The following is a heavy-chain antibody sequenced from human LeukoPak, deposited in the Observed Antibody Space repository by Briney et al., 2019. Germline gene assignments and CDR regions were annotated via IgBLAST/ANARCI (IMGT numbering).Heavy chain of an antibody. CDR1: GYTLTELS. CDR3: ATYSSKQWFY. V-gene: IGHV1-24*01. Sequence: GASVKVSCKVSGYTLTELSMHWVRQAPGKGLEWMGGFDPEDGETIYAQKFQGRVTVTEDTSTDTAYMELSSLRSEDTAVYYCATYSSKQWFYWGQGTLVTVSS. D-gene: IGHD6-19*01. J-gene: IGHJ4*02. CDR2: FDPEDGET.